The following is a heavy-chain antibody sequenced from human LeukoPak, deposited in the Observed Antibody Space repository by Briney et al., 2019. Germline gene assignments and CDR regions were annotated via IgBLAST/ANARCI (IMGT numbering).Heavy chain of an antibody. Sequence: ASVKVSCKASGYTFTSYYMHWVRQAPGQGLEWMGIINPSGGSTSYAQKFQGRVTMTRDMSTSTVYMELSSLRSEDTAVYYCARGPDKTYYYDSSGYGAFDIWGQGTMVTVSS. J-gene: IGHJ3*02. V-gene: IGHV1-46*01. CDR3: ARGPDKTYYYDSSGYGAFDI. CDR1: GYTFTSYY. D-gene: IGHD3-22*01. CDR2: INPSGGST.